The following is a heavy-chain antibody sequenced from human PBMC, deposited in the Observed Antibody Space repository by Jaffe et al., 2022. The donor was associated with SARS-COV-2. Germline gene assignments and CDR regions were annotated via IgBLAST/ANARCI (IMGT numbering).Heavy chain of an antibody. D-gene: IGHD5-18*01. Sequence: QVQLVESGGGVVQPGRSLRLSCAASGFTFSSYAMHWVRQAPGKGLEWVAVISYDGSNKYYADSVKGRFTISRDNSKNTLYLQMNSLRAEDTAVYYCARGGYSYGPADYWGQGTLVTVSS. CDR3: ARGGYSYGPADY. V-gene: IGHV3-30-3*01. CDR2: ISYDGSNK. J-gene: IGHJ4*02. CDR1: GFTFSSYA.